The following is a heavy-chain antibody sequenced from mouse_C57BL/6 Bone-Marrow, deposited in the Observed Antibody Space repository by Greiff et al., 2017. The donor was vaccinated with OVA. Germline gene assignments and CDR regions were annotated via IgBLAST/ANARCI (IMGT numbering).Heavy chain of an antibody. V-gene: IGHV14-4*01. CDR2: IDPENGDT. Sequence: VQLQQSGAELVRPGASVKLSCTASGFNIKDDYMHWVKQRPEQGLEWIGWIDPENGDTEYASKFQGKATITADTSSNTAYLQLSSLTSQDTSVYYCTTRGTVVATDFDYCGQGTTLTVSS. D-gene: IGHD1-1*01. CDR3: TTRGTVVATDFDY. J-gene: IGHJ2*01. CDR1: GFNIKDDY.